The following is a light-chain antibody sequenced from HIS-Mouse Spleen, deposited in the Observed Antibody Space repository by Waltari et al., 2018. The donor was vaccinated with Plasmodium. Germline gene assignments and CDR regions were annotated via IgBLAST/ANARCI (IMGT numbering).Light chain of an antibody. Sequence: DIVMTPSPDSLAVSLGGGATLNCTSSQSVLYLSNNQNYLAWYQQKPGQPPKLLIYDASNRATGIPARFSGSGSGTDFTLTISSLEPEDFAVYYCQQRSNGPFTFGPGTKVDIK. CDR1: QSVLYLSNNQNY. J-gene: IGKJ3*01. CDR2: DAS. CDR3: QQRSNGPFT. V-gene: IGKV4-1*01.